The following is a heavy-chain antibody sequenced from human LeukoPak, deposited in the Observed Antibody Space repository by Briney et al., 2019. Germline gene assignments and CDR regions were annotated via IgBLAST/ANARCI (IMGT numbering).Heavy chain of an antibody. Sequence: ASVKVSCKASGYTFTSYYMHWVRQAPGQGLEWMGIINPSSGSTSYAHKFQGRVTMTRATSTSTDYMELSSLRSEDTAVYYCARASGSSFLDYWGQGTLFTVSS. J-gene: IGHJ4*02. V-gene: IGHV1-46*01. D-gene: IGHD3-10*01. CDR2: INPSSGST. CDR1: GYTFTSYY. CDR3: ARASGSSFLDY.